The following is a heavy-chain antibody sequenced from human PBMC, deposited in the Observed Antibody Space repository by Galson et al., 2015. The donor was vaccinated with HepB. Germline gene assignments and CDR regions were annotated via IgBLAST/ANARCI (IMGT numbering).Heavy chain of an antibody. CDR3: ARDGDSGWYDY. Sequence: SVKVSCKASGYTFTSYAMHWVRQAPGQRLEWMGWINAGNGNTKYSQKFQGRVTITRDTSASTAYMERSSRRSEDTAVYYCARDGDSGWYDYWGRGTLVTVSS. V-gene: IGHV1-3*01. CDR1: GYTFTSYA. CDR2: INAGNGNT. J-gene: IGHJ4*02. D-gene: IGHD6-19*01.